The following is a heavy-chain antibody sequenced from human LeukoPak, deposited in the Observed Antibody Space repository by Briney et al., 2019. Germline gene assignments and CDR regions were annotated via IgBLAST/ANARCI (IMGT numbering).Heavy chain of an antibody. CDR3: ARGPIVGPTKGFDP. J-gene: IGHJ5*02. CDR1: GFIVSSNY. Sequence: PGGSLRLSCAASGFIVSSNYMSWVRQAPGKGLEWVSVIYSGGATYYADSVKGRFTISRENSKNMLYLQMNSLRAEDTAVYYCARGPIVGPTKGFDPWGQGTLVTVSS. D-gene: IGHD1-26*01. CDR2: IYSGGAT. V-gene: IGHV3-53*01.